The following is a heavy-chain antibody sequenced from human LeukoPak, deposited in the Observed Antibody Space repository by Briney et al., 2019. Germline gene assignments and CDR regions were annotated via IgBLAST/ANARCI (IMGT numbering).Heavy chain of an antibody. Sequence: SETLSLTCGVSGASISSSSYYWAWIRQPPGKGLEWIGSISYRGSTFYNPSLKSRVTISVDTSKNQFSLKLSSVTAADTAVYYCARVLTVGGDPSFDLWGRGTLVTVSS. V-gene: IGHV4-39*07. D-gene: IGHD3-10*01. CDR1: GASISSSSYY. J-gene: IGHJ2*01. CDR3: ARVLTVGGDPSFDL. CDR2: ISYRGST.